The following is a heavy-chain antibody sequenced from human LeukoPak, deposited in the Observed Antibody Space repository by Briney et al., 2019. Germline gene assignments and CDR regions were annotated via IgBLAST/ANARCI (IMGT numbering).Heavy chain of an antibody. CDR1: GDSISSSSHY. D-gene: IGHD2-21*01. CDR2: IFYSGRT. CDR3: ARQIAVVEPTDPNWFDS. V-gene: IGHV4-39*07. J-gene: IGHJ5*01. Sequence: SETLSLTCGVSGDSISSSSHYWGWIRQPPGKGLEWIGSIFYSGRTYYTPSLKSRVTMSLDTSKNQFSLRLTSVTAADTAVYYCARQIAVVEPTDPNWFDSWGQGTLVTVSS.